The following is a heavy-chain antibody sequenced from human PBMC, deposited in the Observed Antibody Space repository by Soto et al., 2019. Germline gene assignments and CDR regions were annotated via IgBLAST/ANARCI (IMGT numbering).Heavy chain of an antibody. CDR3: ARSMIVVVIPGYYYYGMDV. CDR2: IIPIFGTA. J-gene: IGHJ6*02. V-gene: IGHV1-69*13. CDR1: GGTFSSYA. D-gene: IGHD3-22*01. Sequence: SVKVSCKASGGTFSSYAISWVRQAPGQGLEWMGGIIPIFGTANYAQKFQGRVTITADESTSTAYMELSSLRSEDTAVYYCARSMIVVVIPGYYYYGMDVWGQGTTVTVSS.